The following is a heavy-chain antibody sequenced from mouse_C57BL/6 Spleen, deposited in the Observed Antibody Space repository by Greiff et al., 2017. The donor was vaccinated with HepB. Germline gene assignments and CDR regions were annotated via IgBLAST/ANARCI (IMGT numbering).Heavy chain of an antibody. CDR1: GYTFTDYN. J-gene: IGHJ1*03. D-gene: IGHD1-1*01. CDR3: ARRADYYGSSYDWYFDV. Sequence: EVKLMESGPELVKPGASVKIPCKASGYTFTDYNMDWVKQSHGKSLEWIGDINPNNGGTIYNQKFKGKATLTVDKSSSTAYMELRSLTSEDTAVYYCARRADYYGSSYDWYFDVWGTGTTVTVSS. V-gene: IGHV1-18*01. CDR2: INPNNGGT.